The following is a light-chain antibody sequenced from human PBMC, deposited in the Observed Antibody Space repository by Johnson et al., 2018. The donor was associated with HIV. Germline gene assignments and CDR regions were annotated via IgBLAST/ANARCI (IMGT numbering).Light chain of an antibody. CDR3: GTWDRSLSAGGV. J-gene: IGLJ1*01. V-gene: IGLV1-51*01. CDR1: SSNIGNNY. Sequence: QSVLTQPPSVSAAPGQKVTISCSGSSSNIGNNYVSWYQQLPGTAPKLLIYDNNKRPSGIPDRFSGSKSGTSATLGITGLQTGDEGDYYCGTWDRSLSAGGVCGTGTKVTVL. CDR2: DNN.